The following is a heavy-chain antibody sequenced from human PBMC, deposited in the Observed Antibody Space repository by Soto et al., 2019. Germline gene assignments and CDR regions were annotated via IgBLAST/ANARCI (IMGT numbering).Heavy chain of an antibody. CDR3: VTTSHYGSGSWNFDS. CDR2: TRNKANSYTT. CDR1: GFTLSDHY. J-gene: IGHJ4*02. D-gene: IGHD3-10*01. V-gene: IGHV3-72*01. Sequence: EVQLVESGGGLVQPGRSLRLSCAGSGFTLSDHYMDWVRQAPGKGLEWVGRTRNKANSYTTEYAASVKGRFTVSSDASLNSVYLQMNSLKTEDTAVYYCVTTSHYGSGSWNFDSWGQGTLVTVSS.